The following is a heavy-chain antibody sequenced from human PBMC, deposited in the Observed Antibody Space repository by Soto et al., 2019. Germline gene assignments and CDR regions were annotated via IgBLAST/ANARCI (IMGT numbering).Heavy chain of an antibody. CDR1: GGTFSSYA. CDR3: ARDAPGESIAARPANYYGMDV. D-gene: IGHD6-6*01. V-gene: IGHV1-69*01. Sequence: QVQLVQSGAEVKKPGSSVKVSCKASGGTFSSYAISWVRQAPGQGLEWMGGIIPIFGTANYAQKFQGRVTITADESTSTAYMERSSLRSEDTAVYYCARDAPGESIAARPANYYGMDVWGQGTTVTVSS. J-gene: IGHJ6*02. CDR2: IIPIFGTA.